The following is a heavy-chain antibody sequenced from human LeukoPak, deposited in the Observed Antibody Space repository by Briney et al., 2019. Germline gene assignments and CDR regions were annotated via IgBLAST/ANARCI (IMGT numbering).Heavy chain of an antibody. CDR2: ISYDGSNK. CDR1: GFTFSSYD. D-gene: IGHD3-22*01. Sequence: GRSLRLSCAASGFTFSSYDMHWVRQAPGKGPEWVAVISYDGSNKYNADSVKGRFTISRDNSKNTLYLQMNSLRAEDTAVYYCARGYYYDSSGNYFYYGMDVWGQGTTVTVSS. V-gene: IGHV3-30-3*01. CDR3: ARGYYYDSSGNYFYYGMDV. J-gene: IGHJ6*02.